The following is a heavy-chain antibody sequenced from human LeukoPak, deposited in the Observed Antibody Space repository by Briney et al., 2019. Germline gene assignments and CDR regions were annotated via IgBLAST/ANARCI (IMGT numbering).Heavy chain of an antibody. Sequence: ASVKVSCKASGYTFTGNYMHWVRQAPGQGLEWMGWINPNRGGTNYAQKFQGRVTMTRDTSINTAYMELTSLRSDDTAVYYCARVAIVGAAAFDPWGQGTLVTVSS. CDR1: GYTFTGNY. CDR3: ARVAIVGAAAFDP. CDR2: INPNRGGT. D-gene: IGHD1-26*01. J-gene: IGHJ5*02. V-gene: IGHV1-2*02.